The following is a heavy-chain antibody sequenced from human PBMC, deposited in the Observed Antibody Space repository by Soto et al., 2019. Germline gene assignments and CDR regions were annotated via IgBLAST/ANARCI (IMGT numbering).Heavy chain of an antibody. CDR3: XXXSXXWHPDY. CDR2: ISAYNGNT. CDR1: XYXFTSYG. J-gene: IGHJ4*02. Sequence: QVQLVQSGAEVKKPGASVKVSCKXSXYXFTSYGISWVRQAPGQGLEWMGWISAYNGNTNYAQKLQGRVTMTTDTSTSTAYMELRSLRSDDTXXXYCXXXSXXWHPDYWGQGTLVTVSS. V-gene: IGHV1-18*01.